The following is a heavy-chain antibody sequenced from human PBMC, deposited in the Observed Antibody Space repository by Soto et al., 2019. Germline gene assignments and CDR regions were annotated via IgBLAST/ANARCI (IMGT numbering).Heavy chain of an antibody. CDR2: VNACHGNT. J-gene: IGHJ6*04. CDR1: GYTFTSYA. CDR3: ANTYDIWSGGVEYFFGMDV. D-gene: IGHD3-3*01. V-gene: IGHV1-3*01. Sequence: GASVKVSCKASGYTFTSYAMHWVRQAPGQRLEGMGWVNACHGNTKYSQKVQGRVTITSETDASTAYMELRRLRTEDTAVYDCANTYDIWSGGVEYFFGMDVWGKGTTVTVSS.